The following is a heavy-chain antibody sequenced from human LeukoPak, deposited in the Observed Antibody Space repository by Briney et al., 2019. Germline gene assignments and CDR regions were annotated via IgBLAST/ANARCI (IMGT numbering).Heavy chain of an antibody. Sequence: GGSLRLSCAASGXTFSGYAMSWVRQAPGKGLEWVSAISGGGVSTYYADSIKGRFTISRDDSKNTLYLQMNSLRAEDTAVYYCAKGMVRGVIPDYWGQGTLVTVSS. V-gene: IGHV3-23*01. CDR1: GXTFSGYA. D-gene: IGHD3-10*01. CDR2: ISGGGVST. CDR3: AKGMVRGVIPDY. J-gene: IGHJ4*02.